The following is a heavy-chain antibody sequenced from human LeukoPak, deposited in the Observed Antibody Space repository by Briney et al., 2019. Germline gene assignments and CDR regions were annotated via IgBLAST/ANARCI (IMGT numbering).Heavy chain of an antibody. CDR3: ARSYDYVWGSRYYFDY. D-gene: IGHD3-16*01. J-gene: IGHJ4*02. CDR2: INPNSGGT. V-gene: IGHV1-2*06. CDR1: GYTFTGYY. Sequence: GASVKVSCKASGYTFTGYYMHWVRQAPGQGLEWMGRINPNSGGTNYAQKFQGRVTTTRDTSISTAYMELSRLRSDDTAVYYCARSYDYVWGSRYYFDYWGQGTLVTVSS.